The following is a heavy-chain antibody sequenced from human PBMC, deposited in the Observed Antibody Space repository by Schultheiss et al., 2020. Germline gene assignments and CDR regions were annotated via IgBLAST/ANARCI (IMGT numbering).Heavy chain of an antibody. V-gene: IGHV3-13*01. Sequence: GGSLRLSCAASGFTFSSYSMNWVRQAPGKGLEWVSAIGTAGDTYYPGSVKGRFTISRDNAKNSLYLQMNSLRAEDTAVYYCARDYLDSGPGIAVAGTSGWFDPWGQGTLVNVYS. CDR1: GFTFSSYS. D-gene: IGHD6-19*01. CDR2: IGTAGDT. CDR3: ARDYLDSGPGIAVAGTSGWFDP. J-gene: IGHJ5*02.